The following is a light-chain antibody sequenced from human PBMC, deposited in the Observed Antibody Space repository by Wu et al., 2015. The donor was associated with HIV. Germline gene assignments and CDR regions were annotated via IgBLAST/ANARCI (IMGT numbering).Light chain of an antibody. CDR3: QQYVDSPVT. V-gene: IGKV3-20*01. CDR2: GAS. Sequence: EIVLTQSPGTLSLSPGERATLSCRASQDVLYDYFAWYQQKPGQAPRLLIYGASNRATGIPQRFSGSGSGTYFTLTINRLEPEDFAVYYCQQYVDSPVTFGQGPKWR. CDR1: QDVLYDY. J-gene: IGKJ2*01.